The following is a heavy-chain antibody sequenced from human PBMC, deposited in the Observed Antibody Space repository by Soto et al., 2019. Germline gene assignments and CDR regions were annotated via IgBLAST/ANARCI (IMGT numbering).Heavy chain of an antibody. CDR3: ARGLGKRKKSFDY. CDR2: IYYSGST. CDR1: GGSINSYY. D-gene: IGHD3-10*01. Sequence: QVQLQESGPGLVKPSETLSLTCSVTGGSINSYYWTWIRQPPGKGLEWIGYIYYSGSTNYNPSLKSRVTISVDTSKNQFSLKLDSVTAADTAVYYCARGLGKRKKSFDYWGQGTLVTVSS. V-gene: IGHV4-59*01. J-gene: IGHJ4*02.